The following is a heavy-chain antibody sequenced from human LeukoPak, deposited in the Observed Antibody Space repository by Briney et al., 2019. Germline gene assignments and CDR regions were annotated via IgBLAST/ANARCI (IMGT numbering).Heavy chain of an antibody. J-gene: IGHJ4*02. D-gene: IGHD2-8*02. CDR3: ARDGISCTGGHCYFAS. Sequence: GGSLRLSCATSGFILSNYWMHWVRQAPGKGLVWGSRINNDGSSTTYADSVKGRFTISRDNARNTLYLQMNGLRAEDTAVYYCARDGISCTGGHCYFASWGQGTLVTVSS. V-gene: IGHV3-74*01. CDR2: INNDGSST. CDR1: GFILSNYW.